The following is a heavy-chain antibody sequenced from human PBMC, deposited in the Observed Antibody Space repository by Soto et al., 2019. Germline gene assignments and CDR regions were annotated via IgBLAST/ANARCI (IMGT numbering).Heavy chain of an antibody. D-gene: IGHD3-22*01. CDR1: GYSFTRSW. CDR3: ATAMIVEGRVADY. CDR2: IYPADSDT. V-gene: IGHV5-51*01. J-gene: IGHJ4*02. Sequence: GESLKISCNGSGYSFTRSWIGWVRQMPGKGLEWMGIIYPADSDTRYSPSFQGQVTISADRSISTAYLQWISLKASDTARDYCATAMIVEGRVADYWGQGTLVSV.